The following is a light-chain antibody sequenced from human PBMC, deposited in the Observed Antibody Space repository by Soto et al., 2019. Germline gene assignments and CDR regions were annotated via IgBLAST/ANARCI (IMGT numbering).Light chain of an antibody. Sequence: DIQMTQSPSTLSASVGDRVTITCRASQSISNWLAWYHQKPGKAPKLLIYKASNLESGVPSRFSGSGSGTEFTLTISSLQPDDFATYYYQQYNSYSRTFGQGTKVEIK. V-gene: IGKV1-5*03. CDR3: QQYNSYSRT. CDR1: QSISNW. CDR2: KAS. J-gene: IGKJ1*01.